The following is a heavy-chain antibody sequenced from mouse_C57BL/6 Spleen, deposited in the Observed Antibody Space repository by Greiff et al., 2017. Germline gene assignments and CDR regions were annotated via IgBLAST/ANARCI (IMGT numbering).Heavy chain of an antibody. CDR1: GYTFTSYG. V-gene: IGHV1-81*01. CDR3: ARSLSYSDGGYFDY. CDR2: IYPRSGNT. J-gene: IGHJ2*01. D-gene: IGHD2-10*01. Sequence: QVQLKESGAELARPGASVKLSCKASGYTFTSYGISWVKQRTGQGLEWIGEIYPRSGNTYYNEKFKGKATLTADKSSSIAYMELRSLTSEDSAVYFCARSLSYSDGGYFDYWGQGTTLTVSS.